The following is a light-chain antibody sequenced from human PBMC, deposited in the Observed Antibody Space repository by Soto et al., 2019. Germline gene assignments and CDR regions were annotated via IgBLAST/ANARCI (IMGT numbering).Light chain of an antibody. CDR3: SSYTTSSTWV. CDR1: SSDIGAYNY. Sequence: QSALTQPASVSGSPGQSITISCTGTSSDIGAYNYVSWYQQHPGKAPTLMIYEVGNRPSGASNRFSGSKSGNTASLTISGIQAEDEADYYCSSYTTSSTWVFGGGTKLTVL. CDR2: EVG. V-gene: IGLV2-14*01. J-gene: IGLJ3*02.